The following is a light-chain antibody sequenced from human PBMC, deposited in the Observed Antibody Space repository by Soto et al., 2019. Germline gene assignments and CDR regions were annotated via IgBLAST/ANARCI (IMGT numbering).Light chain of an antibody. CDR3: QQRQYWPPIT. CDR1: LNVNSY. J-gene: IGKJ5*01. CDR2: DAS. V-gene: IGKV3-11*01. Sequence: ATLSCRASLNVNSYLAWYQQKPGQAPRLLIYDASNRAAGIPARFSGSGSGTDFTLTISSLEPEDFAIYYCQQRQYWPPITFGQGTRLE.